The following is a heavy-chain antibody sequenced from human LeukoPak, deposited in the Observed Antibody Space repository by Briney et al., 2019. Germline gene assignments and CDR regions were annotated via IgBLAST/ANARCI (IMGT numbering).Heavy chain of an antibody. J-gene: IGHJ4*02. CDR3: ARAGRITMVRGVITTLDY. Sequence: GASVKVSCKASGGTFSSYAISWVRQAPGQGLEWMGGIIPIFGTANYAQKFQGRVTITADESTSTAYMELSSLRSEDTAVYYCARAGRITMVRGVITTLDYWGQGTLVTVSS. D-gene: IGHD3-10*01. CDR2: IIPIFGTA. V-gene: IGHV1-69*13. CDR1: GGTFSSYA.